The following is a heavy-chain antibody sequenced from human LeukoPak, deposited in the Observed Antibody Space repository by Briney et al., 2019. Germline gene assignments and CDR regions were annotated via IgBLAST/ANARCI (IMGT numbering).Heavy chain of an antibody. D-gene: IGHD3-9*01. CDR1: GYTFTSYA. V-gene: IGHV7-4-1*02. CDR3: ARDSGSGWIQGWFDP. J-gene: IGHJ5*02. Sequence: GASVKVSCKASGYTFTSYAINWVRQAPGQGLEWMGWINTNTGNPTYAQGFTGRFVFSLDTSVSTAYLQISSLKAEDTAVYYCARDSGSGWIQGWFDPWGQGTLVTVSS. CDR2: INTNTGNP.